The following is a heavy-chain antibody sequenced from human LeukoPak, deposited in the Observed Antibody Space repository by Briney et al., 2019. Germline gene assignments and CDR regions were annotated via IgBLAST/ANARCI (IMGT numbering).Heavy chain of an antibody. CDR1: GFTFDDYA. Sequence: GGSLRLSCAASGFTFDDYAMHWVRQAPGKGLEWVSGISWNSNTIGYADSVKGRFTISRDNAKNSLYLQMNSLRAEDTAVYYCARGSSTDYFDYWGQGTLVTVSS. CDR2: ISWNSNTI. J-gene: IGHJ4*02. CDR3: ARGSSTDYFDY. D-gene: IGHD6-6*01. V-gene: IGHV3-9*01.